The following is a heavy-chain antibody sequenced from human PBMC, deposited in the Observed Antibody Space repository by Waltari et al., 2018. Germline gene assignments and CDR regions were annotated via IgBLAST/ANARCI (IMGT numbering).Heavy chain of an antibody. J-gene: IGHJ4*02. V-gene: IGHV3-23*01. CDR3: ARGSGVDS. CDR1: GLSFSTYV. CDR2: IIDAGGNI. Sequence: EVQLLESGGGLVQPGGTLRLSCAASGLSFSTYVMNWVRQAPGNGREWVSSIIDAGGNINYADLVKGRFTISRDNSKNTLYLQMNSLRADDTAVYYCARGSGVDSWGQGTLVTVSS. D-gene: IGHD7-27*01.